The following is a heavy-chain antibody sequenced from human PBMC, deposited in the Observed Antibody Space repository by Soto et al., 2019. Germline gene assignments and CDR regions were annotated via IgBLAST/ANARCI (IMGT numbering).Heavy chain of an antibody. CDR1: GYTFTSYG. Sequence: ASVKVSCKASGYTFTSYGISWVRQAPGQGLEWMGWISAYNGNTNYAQKLQGRVTMTTDTSTSTAYMELRSLRSDDTAVYYCARDSGYCSSTSCPNTDAFDIWGQGTIVTVSS. CDR2: ISAYNGNT. V-gene: IGHV1-18*01. CDR3: ARDSGYCSSTSCPNTDAFDI. J-gene: IGHJ3*02. D-gene: IGHD2-2*03.